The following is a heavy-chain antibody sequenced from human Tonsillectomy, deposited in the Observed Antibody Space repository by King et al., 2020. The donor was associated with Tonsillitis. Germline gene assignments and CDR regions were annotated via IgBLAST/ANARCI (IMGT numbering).Heavy chain of an antibody. Sequence: VQLVESGGGLVQPGGSLRLSCAASGFTFSSYAMSWVRQAPGKGLEWVSAISGSGGSTYYADSVKGRFTISRDNSKNTLYLQMNSLRAEDTAVYYCAKVEGHPPYYYYGMDVWGQGTTVTVSS. CDR1: GFTFSSYA. V-gene: IGHV3-23*04. CDR3: AKVEGHPPYYYYGMDV. J-gene: IGHJ6*02. CDR2: ISGSGGST. D-gene: IGHD3-3*01.